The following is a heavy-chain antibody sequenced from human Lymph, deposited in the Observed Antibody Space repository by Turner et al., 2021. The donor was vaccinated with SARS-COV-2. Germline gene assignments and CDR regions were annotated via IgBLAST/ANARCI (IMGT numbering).Heavy chain of an antibody. CDR1: GFTFSSYG. CDR3: AKGVAWGWLQPNSFDY. CDR2: ISGSGSST. V-gene: IGHV3-23*01. Sequence: EVRLLESGGGLLQHGGSLRLGCPATGFTFSSYGMSRVRQARGKGLGWVSAISGSGSSTYYADSVKGRFTISRDNSKNTLYLQMNSLRAEDTAVYYCAKGVAWGWLQPNSFDYWGQGTLVTVSS. J-gene: IGHJ4*02. D-gene: IGHD5-12*01.